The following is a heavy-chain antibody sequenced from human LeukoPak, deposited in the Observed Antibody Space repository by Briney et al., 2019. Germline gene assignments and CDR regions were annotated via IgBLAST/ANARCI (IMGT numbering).Heavy chain of an antibody. CDR1: ESTFSSYG. J-gene: IGHJ4*02. Sequence: GGSLRLSCAASESTFSSYGMHWVRQAPGKGLEWVAFIRYDGSNKYYADSVKGRFTISRGNSKNTLYLQMNSLRAEDTAVYYCAKELRGELLYPVYWGQGTLVTVSS. CDR2: IRYDGSNK. D-gene: IGHD3-10*01. V-gene: IGHV3-30*02. CDR3: AKELRGELLYPVY.